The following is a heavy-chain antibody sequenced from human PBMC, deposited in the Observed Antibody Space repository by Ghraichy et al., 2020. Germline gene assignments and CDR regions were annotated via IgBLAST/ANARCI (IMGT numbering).Heavy chain of an antibody. CDR1: GFTFSSYS. V-gene: IGHV3-21*01. CDR3: ARDLEYYDILGWFDP. Sequence: GGSLRLSCAASGFTFSSYSMNWVRQAPGKGLEWVSSISSSSSYIYYADSVKGRFTISRDNAKNSLYLQMNSLRAEDTAVYYCARDLEYYDILGWFDPWGQGTLVTVSS. J-gene: IGHJ5*02. D-gene: IGHD3-9*01. CDR2: ISSSSSYI.